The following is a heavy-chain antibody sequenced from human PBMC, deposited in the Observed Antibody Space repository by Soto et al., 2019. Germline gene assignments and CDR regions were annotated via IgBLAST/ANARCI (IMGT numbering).Heavy chain of an antibody. CDR1: GFTFSSYA. Sequence: QVQLVESGGGVVQPGRSLRLSCAASGFTFSSYAMHWVRQAPGKGLEWVAVISYDGSNKYYADSVKGRFTISRDNSKNTLYLQMNSLRAEDTAVYYCATEVDYYGSGSGVLPFYWGQGTLVTVSS. CDR3: ATEVDYYGSGSGVLPFY. D-gene: IGHD3-10*01. J-gene: IGHJ4*02. V-gene: IGHV3-30-3*01. CDR2: ISYDGSNK.